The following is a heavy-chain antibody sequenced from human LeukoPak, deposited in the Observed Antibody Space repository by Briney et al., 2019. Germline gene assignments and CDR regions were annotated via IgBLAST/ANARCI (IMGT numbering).Heavy chain of an antibody. D-gene: IGHD5-12*01. CDR3: ARVWVESGYLDPNLPRKRYYYYYMDV. CDR2: INPNSGGT. CDR1: GYTFTGYH. Sequence: ASVKVSCKASGYTFTGYHMHWVRQAPGQGLEWMGRINPNSGGTNYAQKFQGRVTMTRDTSISTAYMELSRLRSDDTAVYYCARVWVESGYLDPNLPRKRYYYYYMDVWGKGTTVTVSS. V-gene: IGHV1-2*06. J-gene: IGHJ6*03.